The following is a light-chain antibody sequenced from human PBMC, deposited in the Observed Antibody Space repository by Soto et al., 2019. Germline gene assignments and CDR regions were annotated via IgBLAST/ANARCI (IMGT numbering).Light chain of an antibody. Sequence: QSVLTQPASVSGSPGLASTIPSTGTSRDIGHYDYLSWYQRHPGNAPKLMSYHVTYQPSGISNRYSGSKSGNSHSLTISWLQDDAEADYYCCSLTTSHTYVFGSGPKV. CDR1: SRDIGHYDY. J-gene: IGLJ1*01. CDR2: HVT. CDR3: CSLTTSHTYV. V-gene: IGLV2-14*03.